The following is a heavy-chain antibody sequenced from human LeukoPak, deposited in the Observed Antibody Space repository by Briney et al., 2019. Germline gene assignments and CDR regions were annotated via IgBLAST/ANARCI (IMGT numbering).Heavy chain of an antibody. D-gene: IGHD5-12*01. J-gene: IGHJ4*02. CDR1: GFTFSNFE. CDR2: ISSSGSTI. CDR3: ARGRYSGYDN. Sequence: GGSLRLSCAASGFTFSNFEFNWVRQAPGKGLKWRSYISSSGSTISYAASVRGRFTFSRDNAKNSVFLLMNNLRAEDTAVYYCARGRYSGYDNWGQGTLVTVSS. V-gene: IGHV3-48*03.